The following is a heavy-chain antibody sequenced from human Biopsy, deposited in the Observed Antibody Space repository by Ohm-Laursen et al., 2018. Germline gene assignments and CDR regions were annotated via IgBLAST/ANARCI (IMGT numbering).Heavy chain of an antibody. Sequence: ASVTASCNASGYTFTGQYLHWVRQVPGQGLEWMGWIKPHSGTTKFAQDLQCRVTMTRDTSITTAYMELRRIRSDETAVYYCAKGQDLRGGAEYFQHWGQGALVTVSS. V-gene: IGHV1-2*02. CDR1: GYTFTGQY. CDR3: AKGQDLRGGAEYFQH. D-gene: IGHD2-15*01. CDR2: IKPHSGTT. J-gene: IGHJ1*01.